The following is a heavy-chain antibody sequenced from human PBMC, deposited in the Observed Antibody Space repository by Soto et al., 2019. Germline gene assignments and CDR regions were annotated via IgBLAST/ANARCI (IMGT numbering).Heavy chain of an antibody. J-gene: IGHJ4*02. D-gene: IGHD3-22*01. CDR3: ASDSRYDSSGYTLDY. V-gene: IGHV1-46*01. CDR1: GYTFTNYY. Sequence: QVQLVQSGAEVKKPGASVKVSCKASGYTFTNYYMHWVRQAPGQGLEWMGIINPSGGSTTYAQKFQDRVTMTRDTSTSTVYMELSSLRSEDTAVYYCASDSRYDSSGYTLDYWGQGTLVTVSS. CDR2: INPSGGST.